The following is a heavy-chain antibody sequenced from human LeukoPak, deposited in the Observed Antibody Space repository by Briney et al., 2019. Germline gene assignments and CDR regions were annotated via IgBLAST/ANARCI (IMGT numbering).Heavy chain of an antibody. D-gene: IGHD6-6*01. CDR1: GFTFSSYS. Sequence: GGSLRLSCAASGFTFSSYSMNWVRQAPGKGLEWVSSISSSSSYIYYTDSVKGRFTISRDNAKNSLSLQMNSLRAEDTAVYYCARVKYSRVVGAFDYWGQGTLVTVSS. CDR2: ISSSSSYI. CDR3: ARVKYSRVVGAFDY. V-gene: IGHV3-21*01. J-gene: IGHJ4*02.